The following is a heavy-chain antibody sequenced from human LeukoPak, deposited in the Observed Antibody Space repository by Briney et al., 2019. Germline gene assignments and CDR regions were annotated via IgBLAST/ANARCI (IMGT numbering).Heavy chain of an antibody. CDR2: IYHSGST. Sequence: PSETLSLTCTVSGYSISSGYYWGWIRQPPGKGLEWIGSIYHSGSTYYNPSLKSRVTISVDTSKNQFSLKLSSVTAADTAVYYCARIGTAMTDYWGQGTLVTVSS. J-gene: IGHJ4*02. CDR1: GYSISSGYY. D-gene: IGHD5-18*01. V-gene: IGHV4-38-2*02. CDR3: ARIGTAMTDY.